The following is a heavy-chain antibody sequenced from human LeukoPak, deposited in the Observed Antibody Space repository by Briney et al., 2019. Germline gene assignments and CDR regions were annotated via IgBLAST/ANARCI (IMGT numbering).Heavy chain of an antibody. D-gene: IGHD3-10*01. CDR3: AKGLLYYYGSGSYYTDY. V-gene: IGHV3-43*02. CDR1: GFTFHDYD. J-gene: IGHJ4*02. CDR2: ISGDGGST. Sequence: GGSLRLSCAASGFTFHDYDMHWVRQAPAKGLEWVSLISGDGGSTYYADSLKGRFTISRDNSKNSLYLQINSLRTEDTALYYCAKGLLYYYGSGSYYTDYWGQGTLVTVSS.